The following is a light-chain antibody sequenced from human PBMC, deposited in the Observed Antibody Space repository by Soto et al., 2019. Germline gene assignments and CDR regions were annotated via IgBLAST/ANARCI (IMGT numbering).Light chain of an antibody. CDR1: QSIYSS. CDR3: QRSYSAPYT. Sequence: DIQMTQSPSSLSASVGDRVTITCRASQSIYSSLNWYHQKPGKAPKLLIYAASNLQSGVPSRFSGSGSATDFTLSISSLPPEDFATYYCQRSYSAPYTFGQGTKLEI. J-gene: IGKJ2*01. V-gene: IGKV1-39*01. CDR2: AAS.